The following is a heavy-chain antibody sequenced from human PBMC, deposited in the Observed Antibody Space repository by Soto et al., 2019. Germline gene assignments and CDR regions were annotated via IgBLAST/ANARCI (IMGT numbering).Heavy chain of an antibody. CDR2: ISYDGSNK. J-gene: IGHJ6*02. CDR3: AKDHCISTICPTYFYYGMDV. Sequence: PGGSLRLSCAASGFTFSSYGMHWVRQAPGKGPEWVAVISYDGSNKYYADSVKGRFTISRDNSKNTLYLQMNSLRVEDTAVYYCAKDHCISTICPTYFYYGMDVWGQGTTVTVSS. CDR1: GFTFSSYG. D-gene: IGHD2-2*01. V-gene: IGHV3-30*18.